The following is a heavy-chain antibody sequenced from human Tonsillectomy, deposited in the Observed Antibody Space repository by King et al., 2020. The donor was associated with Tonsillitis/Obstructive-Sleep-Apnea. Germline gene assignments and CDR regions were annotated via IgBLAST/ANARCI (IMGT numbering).Heavy chain of an antibody. V-gene: IGHV3-21*01. D-gene: IGHD5-18*01. CDR1: GFTFSSYS. J-gene: IGHJ4*02. Sequence: VQLVESGGGLVKPGGSLRLSCAASGFTFSSYSMNWVRQAPGKGLEWVSSISSSSSYIYYAESVKGRFTISRDNAKNSLYLQMNSLRAEDTAVYYCAREDIAIVTSFDYWGQGTLVTVSS. CDR3: AREDIAIVTSFDY. CDR2: ISSSSSYI.